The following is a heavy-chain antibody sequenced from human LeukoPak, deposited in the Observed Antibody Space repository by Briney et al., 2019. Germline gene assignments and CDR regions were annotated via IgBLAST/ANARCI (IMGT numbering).Heavy chain of an antibody. Sequence: PSQTLSLTCTVSGGSISSGSYYWSWIRQPAGKGLEWIGRIYTSGSTNYNPSLKSRVTISVDTSKNQFSLKLSSVTAADTAVYYCARGAYCGGDCYYFDYWGQGTLVTVSS. CDR3: ARGAYCGGDCYYFDY. CDR2: IYTSGST. CDR1: GGSISSGSYY. D-gene: IGHD2-21*01. J-gene: IGHJ4*02. V-gene: IGHV4-61*02.